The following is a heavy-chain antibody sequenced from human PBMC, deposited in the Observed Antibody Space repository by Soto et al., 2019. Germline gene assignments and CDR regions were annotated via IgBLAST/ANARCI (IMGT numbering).Heavy chain of an antibody. CDR2: ISYDGSNK. J-gene: IGHJ6*02. CDR3: AKAYYGSGSYYYGMDV. Sequence: GGSLRLSCAASGFTFSSYGMHWVRQSPGKGLEWVAVISYDGSNKYYADSVKGRFTISRDNSKNTLYLQMNSLRAEDTAVYYCAKAYYGSGSYYYGMDVWGQGTTVTVSS. D-gene: IGHD3-10*01. V-gene: IGHV3-30*18. CDR1: GFTFSSYG.